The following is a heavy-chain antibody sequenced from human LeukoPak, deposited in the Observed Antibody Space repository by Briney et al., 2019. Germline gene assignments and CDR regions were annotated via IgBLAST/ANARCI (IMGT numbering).Heavy chain of an antibody. CDR1: GYTLTELS. V-gene: IGHV1-24*01. CDR3: ARPPSGSYAEYFQH. D-gene: IGHD1-26*01. Sequence: ASVKVSCKVSGYTLTELSMHWVRQAPGKGLEGMGGLDPEDGETIYAQKFQGRVTMTEDTSADTAYMELSSLRSEDTAVYYCARPPSGSYAEYFQHWGQGTLVTVSS. J-gene: IGHJ1*01. CDR2: LDPEDGET.